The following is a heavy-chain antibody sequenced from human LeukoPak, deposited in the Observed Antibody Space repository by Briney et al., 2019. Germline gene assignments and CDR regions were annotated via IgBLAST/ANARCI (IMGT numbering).Heavy chain of an antibody. Sequence: TGGSLRLSCAASGFTFSSYWMHWVRQAPGKGLVWVSRIKSDGSSTRYADSVKGRFTISRDNAKNTLWLQINSLRAEDTAVYYCATDIDYGGYSHFDFWGQGTLFTVSS. J-gene: IGHJ4*02. V-gene: IGHV3-74*01. CDR1: GFTFSSYW. D-gene: IGHD4-23*01. CDR2: IKSDGSST. CDR3: ATDIDYGGYSHFDF.